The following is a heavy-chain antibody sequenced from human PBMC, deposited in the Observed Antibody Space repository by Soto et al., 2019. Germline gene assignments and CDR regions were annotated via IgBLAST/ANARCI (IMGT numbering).Heavy chain of an antibody. J-gene: IGHJ4*02. D-gene: IGHD1-26*01. CDR3: AHGPYRCGFDY. CDR2: INRCGGSP. V-gene: IGHV1-46*04. CDR1: GYTFTSYY. Sequence: QVQPVQSGAEVKKPGASVKVSCKATGYTFTSYYMHWVRQAPAQGLEWMGIINRCGGSPTYAQKLHGRVTMTRDMSTNRVYMELSSMRSEDTAVYYCAHGPYRCGFDYWGQGTLVTVSS.